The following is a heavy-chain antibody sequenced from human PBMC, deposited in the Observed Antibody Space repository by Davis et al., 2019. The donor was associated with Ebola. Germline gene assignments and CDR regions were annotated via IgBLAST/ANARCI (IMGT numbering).Heavy chain of an antibody. CDR2: ISSSSSTI. CDR3: ARDQEYYDFWSGYFYYYGMDV. Sequence: GGSLRLSCAASGFTFSSYSMNWVRQAPGKGLEWVSYISSSSSTIYYADSVKGRFTISRDNAKNTLYLQMNSLRAEDTAVYYCARDQEYYDFWSGYFYYYGMDVWGQGTTVTVSS. CDR1: GFTFSSYS. V-gene: IGHV3-48*04. D-gene: IGHD3-3*01. J-gene: IGHJ6*02.